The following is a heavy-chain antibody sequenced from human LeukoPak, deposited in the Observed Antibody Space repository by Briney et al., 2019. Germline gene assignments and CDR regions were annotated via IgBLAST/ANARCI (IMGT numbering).Heavy chain of an antibody. J-gene: IGHJ4*02. CDR1: GFTFSSYW. Sequence: GGSLRLSCAASGFTFSSYWMSWVRQAPGKGLEWVASIKQDGSEKYYVDSVKGRFTISRDNAKNSLYLQMNSLRAEDTAVYYCARDKEDYYDSSGYYGDFDYWGQGTLVTVSS. CDR2: IKQDGSEK. CDR3: ARDKEDYYDSSGYYGDFDY. D-gene: IGHD3-22*01. V-gene: IGHV3-7*01.